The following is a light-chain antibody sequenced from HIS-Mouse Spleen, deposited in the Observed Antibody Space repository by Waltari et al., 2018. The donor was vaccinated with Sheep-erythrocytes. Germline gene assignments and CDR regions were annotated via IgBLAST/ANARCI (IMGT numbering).Light chain of an antibody. CDR3: CSYAGSYNHV. V-gene: IGLV2-11*01. J-gene: IGLJ1*01. Sequence: QSALTQPRSVSGSPGQSVTISCTGTSSDVGGYNYVSWYQQHQGKAPKLMIYDVSKRPSGVPDRLSGSKSGNTASLTISGLQAEDEADYYCCSYAGSYNHVFATGTKVTVL. CDR1: SSDVGGYNY. CDR2: DVS.